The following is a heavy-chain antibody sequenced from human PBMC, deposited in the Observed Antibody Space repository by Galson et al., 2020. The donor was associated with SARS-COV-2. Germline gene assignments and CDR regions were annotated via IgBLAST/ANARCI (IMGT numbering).Heavy chain of an antibody. D-gene: IGHD3-10*02. CDR3: ARDMLGEKLEPDY. V-gene: IGHV3-30*17. Sequence: GESLKISCTTSGFTFPLHPMHWVRQAPGKGLEWVAVISFDGKNEYYADSVKGRFTISRDNHKDTLYLQMNTLRVEDTALYYCARDMLGEKLEPDYWGRGTQVTVSS. J-gene: IGHJ4*02. CDR2: ISFDGKNE. CDR1: GFTFPLHP.